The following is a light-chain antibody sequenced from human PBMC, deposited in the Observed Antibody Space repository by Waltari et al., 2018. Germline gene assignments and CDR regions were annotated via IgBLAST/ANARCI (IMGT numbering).Light chain of an antibody. CDR1: RSNSHY. CDR3: QPRSNSFT. V-gene: IGKV3-11*01. Sequence: EIVFRQSPATLSLSPGDRATLPCKASRSNSHYLAWYQQRRGQAPRLLNYDTSTWAAGIPARFSGSGSVTDFTLTISSLAPEDFAVYYCQPRSNSFTFGPGTRVDI. CDR2: DTS. J-gene: IGKJ3*01.